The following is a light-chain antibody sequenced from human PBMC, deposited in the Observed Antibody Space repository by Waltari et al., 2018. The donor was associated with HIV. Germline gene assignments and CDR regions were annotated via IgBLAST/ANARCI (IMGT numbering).Light chain of an antibody. J-gene: IGLJ2*01. V-gene: IGLV1-51*01. Sequence: QSVLTQPPSVSAAPGQKVTISCSGSSSNIGNNYVSWYQQLPGTAPKLLIYDNNKRPSGSPDRFSGSKSGTSATLGITGLQTGDEADYYCATWDSSLITFFGGGTKLTVL. CDR1: SSNIGNNY. CDR2: DNN. CDR3: ATWDSSLITF.